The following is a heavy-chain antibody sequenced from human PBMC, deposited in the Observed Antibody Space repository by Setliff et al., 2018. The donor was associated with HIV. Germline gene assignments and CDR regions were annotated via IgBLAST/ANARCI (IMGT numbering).Heavy chain of an antibody. CDR1: GFTFSSYS. D-gene: IGHD2-15*01. V-gene: IGHV3-30*04. J-gene: IGHJ1*01. CDR3: ARDGGGCSGGTCNMVQY. Sequence: GESLKISCVASGFTFSSYSMQWVRQAPGKGLEWVAVTSYGGGNKYYADSVRGRFTISRDNSKNTLYLQMNSLRAEDTAVYYCARDGGGCSGGTCNMVQYWGQGTLVTVSS. CDR2: TSYGGGNK.